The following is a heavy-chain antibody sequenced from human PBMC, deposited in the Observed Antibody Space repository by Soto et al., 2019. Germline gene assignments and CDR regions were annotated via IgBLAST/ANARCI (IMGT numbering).Heavy chain of an antibody. CDR3: ATPYYDFWSGERSDAFDI. CDR1: GYTFTSYA. D-gene: IGHD3-3*01. CDR2: INAGNGNT. J-gene: IGHJ3*02. V-gene: IGHV1-3*01. Sequence: ASVKVSCKASGYTFTSYAMHRVRQAPGQRLEWMGWINAGNGNTKYSQKFQGRVTITRDTSASTAYMELSSLRSEDTAVYYCATPYYDFWSGERSDAFDIWGQGTTVTVSS.